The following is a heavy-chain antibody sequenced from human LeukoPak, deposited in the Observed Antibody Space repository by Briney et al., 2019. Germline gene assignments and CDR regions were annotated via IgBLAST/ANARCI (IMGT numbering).Heavy chain of an antibody. CDR2: INQGGSDK. CDR1: GFTFSGHW. V-gene: IGHV3-7*01. CDR3: TRDRSRAEDD. J-gene: IGHJ4*02. Sequence: GGSLRLSCVASGFTFSGHWMSWVRQAPGKGLEWVAKINQGGSDKYYVDSVKGRFTISRDNANNLLYLQMNSLRGEDTAVYYCTRDRSRAEDDWGQGTLVTVSS. D-gene: IGHD1-14*01.